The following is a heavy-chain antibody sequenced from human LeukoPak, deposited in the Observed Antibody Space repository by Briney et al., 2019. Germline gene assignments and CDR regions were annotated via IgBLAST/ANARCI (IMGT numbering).Heavy chain of an antibody. CDR3: AREESYNWFDP. J-gene: IGHJ5*02. D-gene: IGHD3-10*01. CDR2: IWYDGSNK. Sequence: PGWSMRLSCAAAGFTFSSYGMHWVRQAPAQWLDWVAVIWYDGSNKYYADSVKGRFTISRDNSKNTLYLQMNSLRAEDTAVYYCAREESYNWFDPWGQGTLVTVSS. CDR1: GFTFSSYG. V-gene: IGHV3-33*01.